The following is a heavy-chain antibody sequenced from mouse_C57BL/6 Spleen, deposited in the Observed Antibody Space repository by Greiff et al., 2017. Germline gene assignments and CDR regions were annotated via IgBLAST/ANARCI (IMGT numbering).Heavy chain of an antibody. D-gene: IGHD1-1*02. CDR3: AREAPSSVLLGAMDY. CDR2: IWPGGGT. V-gene: IGHV2-9-1*01. Sequence: QVQLKESGPGLVAPSPSLSFTCTVSGFSFTSYAISWVRQPPGKGLECLGVIWPGGGTNYNSALKSSLSISKDNSKSQVFLKMNSLQTDDTARYYCAREAPSSVLLGAMDYWGQGTSVTVSS. J-gene: IGHJ4*01. CDR1: GFSFTSYA.